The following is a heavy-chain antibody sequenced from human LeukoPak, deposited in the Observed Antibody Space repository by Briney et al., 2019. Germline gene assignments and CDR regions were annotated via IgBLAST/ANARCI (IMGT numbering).Heavy chain of an antibody. D-gene: IGHD6-13*01. J-gene: IGHJ6*02. V-gene: IGHV1-2*02. CDR2: INPNSGGT. Sequence: ASVKVSCKASGYTFTGYYMHWVRQAPGQGLEWMGWINPNSGGTNYAQKFQGRVTMTRDTSISTAYMELSRLRSDDTAVYYCARVYIAAAGTHHYYYGMDVWGQGTTVTVSS. CDR3: ARVYIAAAGTHHYYYGMDV. CDR1: GYTFTGYY.